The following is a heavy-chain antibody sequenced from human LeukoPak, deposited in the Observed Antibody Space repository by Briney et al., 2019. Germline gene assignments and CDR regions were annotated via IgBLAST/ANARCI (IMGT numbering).Heavy chain of an antibody. CDR2: ISAYNGNT. Sequence: ASVKVSCKASGYTFRNYGISWVRQAPGQGLEWMGWISAYNGNTKYAQKLQGRVTMTTDTSTNTAYMELRSLRSDDTAVYYCARDTKWELNPDYFDYWGQGTLVTVSS. J-gene: IGHJ4*02. CDR3: ARDTKWELNPDYFDY. CDR1: GYTFRNYG. D-gene: IGHD1-26*01. V-gene: IGHV1-18*01.